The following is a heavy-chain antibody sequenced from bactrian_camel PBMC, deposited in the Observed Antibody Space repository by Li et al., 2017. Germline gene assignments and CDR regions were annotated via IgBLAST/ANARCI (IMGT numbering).Heavy chain of an antibody. CDR1: GFTVSTYS. D-gene: IGHD1*01. CDR2: FDRDGST. Sequence: DVQLVESGGGSALAGGSVRLSCAASGFTVSTYSMAWFRQAPGKEREAVAGFDRDGSTRYADSVMGRFTISQDTAKKTLFLQMNSLKTEDTAMYFCATLSCRRGLQTMSPLHNQWGQGTQVTVS. J-gene: IGHJ4*01. V-gene: IGHV3S67*01. CDR3: ATLSCRRGLQTMSPLHNQ.